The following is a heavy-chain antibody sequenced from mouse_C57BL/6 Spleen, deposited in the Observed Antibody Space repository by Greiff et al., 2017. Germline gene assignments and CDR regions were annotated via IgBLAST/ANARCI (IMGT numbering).Heavy chain of an antibody. CDR1: GFNINDYY. CDR2: INPDDGRT. Sequence: EVQLQQSGAELVKPGASVKLSCTASGFNINDYYMHWVKQETEQGLEWIGRINPDDGRTKYAPKFQGKATITADTSPNTAYLQLSILTSEDTAIYYCASGGSSEFACWGQGTLVTVSA. J-gene: IGHJ3*01. D-gene: IGHD1-1*02. V-gene: IGHV14-2*01. CDR3: ASGGSSEFAC.